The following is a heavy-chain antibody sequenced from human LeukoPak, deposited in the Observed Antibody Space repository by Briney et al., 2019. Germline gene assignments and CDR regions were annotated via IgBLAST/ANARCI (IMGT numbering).Heavy chain of an antibody. V-gene: IGHV1-8*01. D-gene: IGHD3-10*01. CDR1: GYTLTSYE. CDR3: ARDYFGSGRGYYYMDV. Sequence: GASVNVSCKASGYTLTSYEINRVRQAAGHGLEWMGWMNPNRGNTGYAQTFQGRVTMTRNTSISTACMELSSLRSEDTAVYYCARDYFGSGRGYYYMDVWGKGTTVTVSS. J-gene: IGHJ6*03. CDR2: MNPNRGNT.